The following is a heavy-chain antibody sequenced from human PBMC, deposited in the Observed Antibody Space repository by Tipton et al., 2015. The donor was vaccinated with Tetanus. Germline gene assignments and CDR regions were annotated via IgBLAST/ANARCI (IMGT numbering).Heavy chain of an antibody. D-gene: IGHD1-26*01. V-gene: IGHV1-46*04. Sequence: QSGAEVKKPGASVKVSCKTSGYTFTHYYLYWVRQAPGQGLEWMGMIYPSDGSTSYAQKLQGRVTMTRDTPTSTVYMELSSLRSEDTAVYYCARDREAFDFWGQGTMVTVSS. CDR2: IYPSDGST. CDR1: GYTFTHYY. CDR3: ARDREAFDF. J-gene: IGHJ3*01.